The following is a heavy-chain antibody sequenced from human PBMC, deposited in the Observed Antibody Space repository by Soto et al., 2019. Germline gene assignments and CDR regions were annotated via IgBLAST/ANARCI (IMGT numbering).Heavy chain of an antibody. J-gene: IGHJ4*02. Sequence: SLRLSCAASGFTVSSNYMSWVLQAPGKGLEWVSAIYSGGSTYYADSVKGRFTISRDNSKNTLYLQMNSLRAEDTAVYYCARAIDELELDYWGQGTLVTVSS. CDR2: IYSGGST. CDR3: ARAIDELELDY. D-gene: IGHD1-7*01. V-gene: IGHV3-53*01. CDR1: GFTVSSNY.